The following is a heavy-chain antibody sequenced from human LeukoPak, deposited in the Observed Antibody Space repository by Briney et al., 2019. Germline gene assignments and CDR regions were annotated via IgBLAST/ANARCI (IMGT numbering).Heavy chain of an antibody. Sequence: GGSLRLSCAASGFTFSSYAMSWVRQAPGKGLEWVGRIKTKTEGGTTDYAAPVKGRFTISRDDSKNTMYLQMNSLKTEDTAFYYCASYASGSHDYWGQGTLVTVSS. CDR2: IKTKTEGGTT. J-gene: IGHJ4*02. CDR1: GFTFSSYA. CDR3: ASYASGSHDY. V-gene: IGHV3-15*01. D-gene: IGHD3-10*01.